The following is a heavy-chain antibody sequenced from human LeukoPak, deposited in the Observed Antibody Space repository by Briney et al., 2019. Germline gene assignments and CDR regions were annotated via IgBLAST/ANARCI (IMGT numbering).Heavy chain of an antibody. J-gene: IGHJ3*02. CDR1: GYTFTSYG. D-gene: IGHD3-22*01. CDR2: ISAYNGNT. V-gene: IGHV1-18*01. CDR3: ARDDDYDSSGYYYVGAFDI. Sequence: ASVKVSCKGSGYTFTSYGISWLRQAPGQGLEWMGWISAYNGNTNYAQKLQGRGTMTTDTSTSTAYMELRSLRSDDTAVYYCARDDDYDSSGYYYVGAFDIWGQGTMVTVSS.